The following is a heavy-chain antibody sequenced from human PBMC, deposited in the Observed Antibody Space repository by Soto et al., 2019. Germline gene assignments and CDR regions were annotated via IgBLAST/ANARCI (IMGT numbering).Heavy chain of an antibody. V-gene: IGHV1-69*06. CDR1: GGTFSSYA. Sequence: ASVKVSCKASGGTFSSYAISWVRQAPGQGLEWMGGIIPIFGTANYAQKFQGRVTITADKSTSTAYMELSSLRSEDTAVYYCASKYCTNGVCYNWDYYGMDVWGQGTTVTVSS. D-gene: IGHD2-8*01. J-gene: IGHJ6*02. CDR3: ASKYCTNGVCYNWDYYGMDV. CDR2: IIPIFGTA.